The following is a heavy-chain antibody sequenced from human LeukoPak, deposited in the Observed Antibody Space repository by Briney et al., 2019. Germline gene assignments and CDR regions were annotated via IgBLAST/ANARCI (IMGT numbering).Heavy chain of an antibody. CDR1: GFSVSSNY. CDR3: VKAPVTTCSGAYCYPFDY. Sequence: GRSLRLSCAASGFSVSSNYMSWVRQTPGKGLEWVSVIYSGGSTYYADSVKGRFTISRDNSKNTLYLQMNSLRAGDAAVYYCVKAPVTTCSGAYCYPFDYWSQGTLVTVSS. CDR2: IYSGGST. J-gene: IGHJ4*02. V-gene: IGHV3-53*01. D-gene: IGHD2-15*01.